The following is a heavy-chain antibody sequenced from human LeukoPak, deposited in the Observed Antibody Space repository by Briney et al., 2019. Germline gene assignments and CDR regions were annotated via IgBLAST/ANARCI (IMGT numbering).Heavy chain of an antibody. J-gene: IGHJ4*02. Sequence: SETLSLTCTVSGFSISSYYWSWLRQAPGKGLEWIERIYTSGSTNYNPSLKSRVTMSVDTSKNQFSLKLSSVTAADTAVYYCARETMVRGVYDYWGQGTLVTVSS. CDR1: GFSISSYY. D-gene: IGHD3-10*01. V-gene: IGHV4-4*07. CDR3: ARETMVRGVYDY. CDR2: IYTSGST.